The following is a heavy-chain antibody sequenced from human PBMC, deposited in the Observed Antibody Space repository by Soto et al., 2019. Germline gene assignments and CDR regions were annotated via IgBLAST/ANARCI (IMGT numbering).Heavy chain of an antibody. CDR3: ARYLAISRTIFGVAPDAFDI. J-gene: IGHJ3*02. Sequence: GGSLRLSCAASGFTVSSNYMSWVRQAPGKGLEWVSVIYSGGSTYYADSVKGRFTISRDNSKNTLYLQMNSLRAEDTAVYYCARYLAISRTIFGVAPDAFDIWGQGTMVTVSS. D-gene: IGHD3-3*01. V-gene: IGHV3-66*01. CDR1: GFTVSSNY. CDR2: IYSGGST.